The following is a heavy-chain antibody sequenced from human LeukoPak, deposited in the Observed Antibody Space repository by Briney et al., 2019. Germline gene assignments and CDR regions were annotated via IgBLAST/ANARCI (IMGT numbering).Heavy chain of an antibody. J-gene: IGHJ4*02. D-gene: IGHD5-18*01. CDR1: GFTFSSYW. V-gene: IGHV3-7*01. CDR2: IKQDESEK. CDR3: ARGGYNYGSVFDY. Sequence: GGSLRLSCAASGFTFSSYWMSWVRQAPGKGLEWVANIKQDESEKYYVDSVKGRFTISRDNAKNSLYLQMNSLRAEDTAVYYCARGGYNYGSVFDYWGQGTLVTVSS.